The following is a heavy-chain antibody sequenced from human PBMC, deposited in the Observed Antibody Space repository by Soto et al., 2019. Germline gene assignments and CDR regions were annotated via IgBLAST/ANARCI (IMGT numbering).Heavy chain of an antibody. J-gene: IGHJ6*02. CDR1: GFDASVNF. V-gene: IGHV3-66*01. Sequence: DVPLVESGGTVVQPGGSLKLSCAASGFDASVNFMTWVRQAPGKGLEWVSSINNAGTTFYADSVKGRFTISRDDSKNTLFLQMNSLRVEDTAMYYCVRENYYYGMDVWGQGTAVTVSS. CDR3: VRENYYYGMDV. CDR2: INNAGTT.